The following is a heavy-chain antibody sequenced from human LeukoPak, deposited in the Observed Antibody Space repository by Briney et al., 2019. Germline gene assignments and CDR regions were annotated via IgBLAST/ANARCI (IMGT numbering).Heavy chain of an antibody. V-gene: IGHV3-30-3*02. CDR3: AKNPIQCPDIPHQIAVAGTNYFDY. CDR1: SYL. J-gene: IGHJ4*02. CDR2: ISYDESNK. Sequence: SYLLQWVGQAPGKGLEWVAVISYDESNKYYADSAQGRFTISRDNSKNTLYLKMNSLRAEDTAVYYCAKNPIQCPDIPHQIAVAGTNYFDYWGQGTLVTVSS. D-gene: IGHD6-19*01.